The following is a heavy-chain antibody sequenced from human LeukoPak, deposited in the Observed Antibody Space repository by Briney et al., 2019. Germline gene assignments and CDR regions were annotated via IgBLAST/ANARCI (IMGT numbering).Heavy chain of an antibody. CDR1: GIPFSDYY. V-gene: IGHV3-11*03. D-gene: IGHD6-13*01. CDR2: ISSSSSYS. J-gene: IGHJ4*02. Sequence: GGSLRLSCIVSGIPFSDYYMNWIRQGPGKGLEWMSYISSSSSYSHYADSVKGRFTISRDNAKTALYLQLNSLRLEDTAVYYCAAGTAADFWGQGTLVTVSS. CDR3: AAGTAADF.